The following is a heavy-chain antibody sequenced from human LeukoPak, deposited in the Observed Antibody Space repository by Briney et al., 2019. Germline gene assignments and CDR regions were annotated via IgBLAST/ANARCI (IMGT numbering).Heavy chain of an antibody. V-gene: IGHV4-38-2*01. CDR1: GYSISSGYY. Sequence: SETLSLTCAVSGYSISSGYYRGWIRQPPGKGLEWIGSIYHSGSTYYNPSLKSRVTISVDTSKNQFSLKLSSVTAADTAVYYCARSVTDFWSGYYTFRYFDYWGQGTLVTVSS. CDR2: IYHSGST. J-gene: IGHJ4*02. CDR3: ARSVTDFWSGYYTFRYFDY. D-gene: IGHD3-3*01.